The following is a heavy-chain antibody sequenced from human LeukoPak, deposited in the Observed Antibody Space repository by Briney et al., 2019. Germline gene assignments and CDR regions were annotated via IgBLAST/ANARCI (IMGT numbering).Heavy chain of an antibody. CDR1: GFTVSSNY. CDR2: IYSGGST. J-gene: IGHJ3*02. Sequence: GGSLRLSCAASGFTVSSNYMSWVRQAPGKGLEWVSVIYSGGSTYYADSVKGRFTISRDNPKNTLYLQMNSLRAEDTAVYYCASGYSYGPEAFDIWGQGTMVTVSS. CDR3: ASGYSYGPEAFDI. D-gene: IGHD5-18*01. V-gene: IGHV3-66*01.